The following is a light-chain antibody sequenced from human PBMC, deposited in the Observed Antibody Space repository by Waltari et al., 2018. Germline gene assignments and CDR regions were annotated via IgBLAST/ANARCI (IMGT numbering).Light chain of an antibody. Sequence: QSALTQPASVSGSPGQSITISYTRTSSDVGNSNLVSWYQQHPGKAPNLMIYEVNKRPSGVSNRFSGSKSGNTASLTISGLQAEDEADYYCYSYAGSYTWVFGGGTKLTVL. CDR1: SSDVGNSNL. CDR2: EVN. J-gene: IGLJ3*02. CDR3: YSYAGSYTWV. V-gene: IGLV2-23*02.